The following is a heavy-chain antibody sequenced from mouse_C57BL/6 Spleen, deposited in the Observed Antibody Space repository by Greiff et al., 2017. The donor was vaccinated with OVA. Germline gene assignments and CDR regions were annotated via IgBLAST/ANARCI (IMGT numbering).Heavy chain of an antibody. D-gene: IGHD1-1*01. Sequence: EVKVEESGGGLVQPKGSLKLSCAASGFTFNTYAMHWVRQAPGKGLEWVARIRSKSSNYATYYADSVKDRFTISRDDSQSMLYLQMNNLKTEDTAMYYCVREDGSVPSKYFDVWGTGTTVTVSS. V-gene: IGHV10-3*01. CDR3: VREDGSVPSKYFDV. CDR2: IRSKSSNYAT. J-gene: IGHJ1*03. CDR1: GFTFNTYA.